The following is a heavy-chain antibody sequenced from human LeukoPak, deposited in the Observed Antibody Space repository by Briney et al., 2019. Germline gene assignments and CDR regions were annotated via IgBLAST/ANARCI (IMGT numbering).Heavy chain of an antibody. CDR1: GGSISGYY. CDR3: ASAGLIEPFAY. J-gene: IGHJ4*02. D-gene: IGHD3-22*01. CDR2: MDYTGSS. Sequence: PSETLSLTCTVSGGSISGYYWSWIRRPPGKGLEWIGFMDYTGSSNYNPSLKSRVAISLDTSKNQFSLKLSSVTAADTAVYYCASAGLIEPFAYWGQGTLVTVSS. V-gene: IGHV4-59*08.